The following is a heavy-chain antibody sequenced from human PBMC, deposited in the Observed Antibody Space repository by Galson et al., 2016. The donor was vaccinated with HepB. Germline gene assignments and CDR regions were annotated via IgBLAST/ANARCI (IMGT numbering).Heavy chain of an antibody. CDR2: IRGDGIVS. V-gene: IGHV3-7*01. J-gene: IGHJ4*02. CDR1: GFTFNAHW. Sequence: LRLSCAASGFTFNAHWMNWARQAPGKGLEWVANIRGDGIVSYYAESVRGRFTISRDNAKNSLYLQMNGLRVDETAVYYCSREMTGSYFDWGQGTLVTVSS. D-gene: IGHD3-10*01. CDR3: SREMTGSYFD.